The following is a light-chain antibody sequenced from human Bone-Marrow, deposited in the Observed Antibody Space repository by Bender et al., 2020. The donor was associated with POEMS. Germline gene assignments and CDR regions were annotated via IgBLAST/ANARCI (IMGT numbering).Light chain of an antibody. CDR2: KDT. CDR1: FLPKQY. CDR3: QAADSSGTYKVV. Sequence: SFELTQPPSVSVSPGQTARITCSGDFLPKQYAYWYQQRPGQAPVLVIKKDTERPSGIPERFSGSSSGTTVTLTISGVQAEDEADYYCQAADSSGTYKVVFGGGTKLTVL. V-gene: IGLV3-25*03. J-gene: IGLJ2*01.